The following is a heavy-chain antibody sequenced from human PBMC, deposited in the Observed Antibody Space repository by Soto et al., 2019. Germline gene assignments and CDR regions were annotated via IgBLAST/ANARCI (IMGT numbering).Heavy chain of an antibody. J-gene: IGHJ3*02. Sequence: SETLSLTCPVSGGSVSSGSYYWSWIRQPPRKGLEWIGYIYYSGTTNYNPSLKSRVTISVDTSKNQFSLKLSSVTAADTAVYYCARIYPHYFGSGSYYKDAFDIWGQGTTVTVSS. CDR1: GGSVSSGSYY. D-gene: IGHD3-10*01. CDR3: ARIYPHYFGSGSYYKDAFDI. CDR2: IYYSGTT. V-gene: IGHV4-61*01.